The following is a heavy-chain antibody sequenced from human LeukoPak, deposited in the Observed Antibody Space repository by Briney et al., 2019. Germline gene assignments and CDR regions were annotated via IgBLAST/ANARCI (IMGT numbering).Heavy chain of an antibody. CDR2: IMQDGSEK. V-gene: IGHV3-7*01. Sequence: GGSLRLSCAASGFTFGSYWMSWVRQAPGKGLEWVANIMQDGSEKHYVDSVKGRFTISRDNAKSSLYLQMNSLGAEDTAVYFCARENWVYDGSLDYWGQGTLVTVSS. CDR3: ARENWVYDGSLDY. J-gene: IGHJ4*02. D-gene: IGHD5/OR15-5a*01. CDR1: GFTFGSYW.